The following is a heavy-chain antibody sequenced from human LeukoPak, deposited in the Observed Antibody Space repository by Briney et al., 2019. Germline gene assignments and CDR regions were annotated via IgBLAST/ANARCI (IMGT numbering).Heavy chain of an antibody. Sequence: GGSLRLSCAASGFTFSSYAMSWVRQAPGKGLEWVSAISGSGGSTYYADSVKGRFTISRDNSKNTLYLQMNSLRAEDTAVYYCAKAYSSSWYRWYFDYWGQGTLVTVSS. D-gene: IGHD6-13*01. V-gene: IGHV3-23*01. CDR3: AKAYSSSWYRWYFDY. J-gene: IGHJ4*02. CDR1: GFTFSSYA. CDR2: ISGSGGST.